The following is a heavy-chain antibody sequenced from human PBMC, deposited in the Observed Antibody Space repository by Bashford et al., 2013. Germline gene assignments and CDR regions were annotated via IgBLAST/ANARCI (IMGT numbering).Heavy chain of an antibody. V-gene: IGHV4-31*03. J-gene: IGHJ4*02. CDR2: IYHSGNT. D-gene: IGHD5-12*01. CDR3: ARGGRGSSGHAFDY. CDR1: GGPMNTGGHY. Sequence: SETLSLTCTVSGGPMNTGGHYWNFIRQLPGKGLEWIGYIYHSGNTYYSPSLKSRLSMSVDTSKNQFSLRLSSVTPADTAIYYCARGGRGSSGHAFDYWGQGTLVTVSS.